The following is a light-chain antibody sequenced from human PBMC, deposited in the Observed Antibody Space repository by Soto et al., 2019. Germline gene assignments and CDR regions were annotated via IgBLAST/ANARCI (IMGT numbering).Light chain of an antibody. CDR2: DAS. V-gene: IGKV3-20*01. Sequence: EIVMTQSPATLSVSPCERATLSGRASQRVSSNLAWYQQKRGQAPRLLIYDASNRATGIPARFSGGGSGTDFTLTISRLEPEDFAVYYCQQHGSSPITFGQGTRLEIK. CDR3: QQHGSSPIT. J-gene: IGKJ5*01. CDR1: QRVSSN.